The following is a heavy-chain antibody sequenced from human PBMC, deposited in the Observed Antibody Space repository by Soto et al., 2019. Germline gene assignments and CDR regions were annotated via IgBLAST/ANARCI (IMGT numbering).Heavy chain of an antibody. V-gene: IGHV1-69*01. CDR3: AAVDSSDTGDH. J-gene: IGHJ4*02. CDR2: TIPIIGTT. D-gene: IGHD6-19*01. CDR1: GDTLSTHG. Sequence: QVQLVQSGAEVKKHGSSVKVSCKASGDTLSTHGISWVRQPPGQGLEWMGGTIPIIGTTDYAEKFQGRVTINANESTTTSYMEVTSLRPDDTAVYYCAAVDSSDTGDHWGQGALVTVSS.